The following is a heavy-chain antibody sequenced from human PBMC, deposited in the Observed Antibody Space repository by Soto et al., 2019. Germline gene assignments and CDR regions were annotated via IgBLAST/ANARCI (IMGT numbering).Heavy chain of an antibody. D-gene: IGHD1-26*01. V-gene: IGHV4-31*03. CDR3: AREGGIVGATAADY. J-gene: IGHJ4*02. CDR1: GGSISSGGYY. CDR2: IYYSGST. Sequence: QVQLQESGPGLVKPSQTLSLTCTVSGGSISSGGYYWSWIRQHPGKGLEWIGYIYYSGSTYYNPSLKGRVNISVDTSKNQFSLKLSSVTAADTAVYYCAREGGIVGATAADYWGQGTLVTVSS.